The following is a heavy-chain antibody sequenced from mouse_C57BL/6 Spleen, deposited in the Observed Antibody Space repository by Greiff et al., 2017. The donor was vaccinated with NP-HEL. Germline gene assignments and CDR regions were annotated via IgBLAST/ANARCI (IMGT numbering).Heavy chain of an antibody. CDR1: GYTFTSYW. CDR2: IDPSDSYT. V-gene: IGHV1-50*01. J-gene: IGHJ2*01. Sequence: QVQLQQPGAELVKPGASVKLSCKASGYTFTSYWMQWVKQRPGQGLEWIGEIDPSDSYTNYNQKFKGKATLTVDTSSSTAYMQLSSLTSEDSAVYYCARPDYWGQGTNLTVSS. CDR3: ARPDY.